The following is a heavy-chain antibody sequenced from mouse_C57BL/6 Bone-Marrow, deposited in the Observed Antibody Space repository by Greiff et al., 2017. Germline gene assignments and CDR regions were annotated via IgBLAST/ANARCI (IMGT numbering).Heavy chain of an antibody. V-gene: IGHV1-53*01. CDR2: INPSNGGT. J-gene: IGHJ1*03. CDR1: GYTFTSYW. CDR3: ARRRDGYYDWYFDV. Sequence: QVQLKQSGTELVKPGASVKMSCKASGYTFTSYWMHWVKQRPGQGLEWIGNINPSNGGTNYNEKFKSKATLTVDKSSSTAYMQLSSLTSEDSAVYYCARRRDGYYDWYFDVWGTGTTVTVSS. D-gene: IGHD2-3*01.